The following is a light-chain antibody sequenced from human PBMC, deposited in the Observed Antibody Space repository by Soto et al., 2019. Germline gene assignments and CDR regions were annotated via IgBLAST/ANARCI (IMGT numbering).Light chain of an antibody. CDR3: SSYTSISTYV. CDR2: EVS. J-gene: IGLJ1*01. V-gene: IGLV2-14*01. Sequence: QSALAQPASVSGSPGHSITIACTGSNSDVSRYHSVCWYKPHPDKDPKLMIYEVSDRPSGVSNRFSGSKSGNTASLTISGLQAEDEAAYYCSSYTSISTYVFGTGTKVTVL. CDR1: NSDVSRYHS.